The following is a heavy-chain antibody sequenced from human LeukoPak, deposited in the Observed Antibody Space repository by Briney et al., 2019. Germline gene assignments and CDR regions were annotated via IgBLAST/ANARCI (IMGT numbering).Heavy chain of an antibody. CDR2: IDTSGGT. V-gene: IGHV4-61*09. CDR3: ARDSDSSGSHAFDI. Sequence: SQTLSLTCTVSGGSISSGSDYWSWIRQPAGKGLEWIGHIDTSGGTNYNPSLKSRVTISVDTSKNQFSLKLSSVTAADTAVYYCARDSDSSGSHAFDIWGQGTMVTVSS. J-gene: IGHJ3*02. CDR1: GGSISSGSDY. D-gene: IGHD3-22*01.